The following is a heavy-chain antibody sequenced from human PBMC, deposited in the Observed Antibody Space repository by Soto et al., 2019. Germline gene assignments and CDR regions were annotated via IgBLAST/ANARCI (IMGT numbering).Heavy chain of an antibody. CDR1: GFTIKSYA. V-gene: IGHV3-48*01. CDR2: ISSGSSSI. J-gene: IGHJ3*02. CDR3: ARDSSPPHYYNWNEYAVAFDI. D-gene: IGHD1-20*01. Sequence: EVQLVESGGGLVQPGGSLRLSCAASGFTIKSYAMNWVSQAPGKGLEWVSFISSGSSSIYYADSVKGRFTISRDNAQRSLHLQMNRLGAEDTAWYYCARDSSPPHYYNWNEYAVAFDIWGQWTMVSVSS.